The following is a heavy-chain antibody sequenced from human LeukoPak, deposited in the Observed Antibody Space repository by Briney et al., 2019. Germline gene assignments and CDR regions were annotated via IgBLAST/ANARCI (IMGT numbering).Heavy chain of an antibody. Sequence: GGSLRLSCAASGFTFSSYAMSWVRQAPGKGLEWVSRISGGGGTTYYAASVKGRFTISRDNSKNTLYLQINSLRAEDTAVYYCAKDGADYDSDYFDYWGQGTLVVVSS. V-gene: IGHV3-23*01. CDR2: ISGGGGTT. D-gene: IGHD3-3*01. J-gene: IGHJ4*02. CDR1: GFTFSSYA. CDR3: AKDGADYDSDYFDY.